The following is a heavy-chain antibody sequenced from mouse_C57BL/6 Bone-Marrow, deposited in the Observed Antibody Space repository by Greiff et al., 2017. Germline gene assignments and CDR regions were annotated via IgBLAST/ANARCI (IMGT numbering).Heavy chain of an antibody. Sequence: QVQLKQPGTELVKPGASVKLSCKASGYTFTSYWMHWVKQRPGQGLEWIGNINPSNGGTNYNEKFKSKATLTVDKSSSTAYMQLSSLTSEDSAVYYCASSNYYGSPYYYAMDYWGQGTSVTVSS. D-gene: IGHD1-1*01. J-gene: IGHJ4*01. V-gene: IGHV1-53*01. CDR1: GYTFTSYW. CDR3: ASSNYYGSPYYYAMDY. CDR2: INPSNGGT.